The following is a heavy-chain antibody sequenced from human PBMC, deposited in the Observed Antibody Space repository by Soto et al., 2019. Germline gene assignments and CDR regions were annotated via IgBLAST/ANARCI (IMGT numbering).Heavy chain of an antibody. CDR3: ARGEGGEMATIDY. D-gene: IGHD5-12*01. CDR1: GFTFSTYG. V-gene: IGHV3-33*01. Sequence: QVQLVESGGGVVQPGRSLRLSCAASGFTFSTYGIHWVRQAPGKGLEWVAVIWYDGSNKYYADSVKGRFTISRDNSKNTLYLQMNSLRDEDTAVYYCARGEGGEMATIDYWGQGTLVNVSS. J-gene: IGHJ4*02. CDR2: IWYDGSNK.